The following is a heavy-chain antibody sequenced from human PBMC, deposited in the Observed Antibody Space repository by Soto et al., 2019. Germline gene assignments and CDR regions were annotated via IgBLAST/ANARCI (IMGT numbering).Heavy chain of an antibody. V-gene: IGHV4-59*01. Sequence: SETLSLTCTASGGSISSYYWSWIRQPPGKGLEWIGYIYYSGSTNYNPSLKSRVTISVDTSKNQFSLKLSSVTAADTAVYYCARDRVVPAARSYFYYYYYGMDVWGQGTTVTVSS. D-gene: IGHD2-2*01. J-gene: IGHJ6*02. CDR2: IYYSGST. CDR3: ARDRVVPAARSYFYYYYYGMDV. CDR1: GGSISSYY.